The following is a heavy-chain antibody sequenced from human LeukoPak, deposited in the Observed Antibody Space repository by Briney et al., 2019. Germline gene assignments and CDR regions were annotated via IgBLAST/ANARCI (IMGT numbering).Heavy chain of an antibody. D-gene: IGHD4-17*01. CDR1: GVSFSGYY. J-gene: IGHJ4*02. CDR3: ARRNYGDYGMFDY. V-gene: IGHV4-34*01. Sequence: KASETLSLTCAVYGVSFSGYYWSWIRQPPGKGLEWIGEINHSGSTNYNPSLKSRVTISVDTSKNQFSLKLSSVTAADTAVYYCARRNYGDYGMFDYWGQGTLVTVSS. CDR2: INHSGST.